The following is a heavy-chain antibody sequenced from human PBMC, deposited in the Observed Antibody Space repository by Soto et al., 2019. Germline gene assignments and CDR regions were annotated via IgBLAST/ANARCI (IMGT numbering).Heavy chain of an antibody. J-gene: IGHJ3*02. V-gene: IGHV1-3*01. Sequence: SVKVCWKACGDAYACRARWWLHQSPEKGLEWMGWINADNGNTKYSQNFKGRVTITTDTSASTAYMDLSSLRSEDTAVYYCARSGIRAAGNLVYTFDIWGQGTMVTVSS. CDR3: ARSGIRAAGNLVYTFDI. CDR1: GDAYACRA. D-gene: IGHD2-15*01. CDR2: INADNGNT.